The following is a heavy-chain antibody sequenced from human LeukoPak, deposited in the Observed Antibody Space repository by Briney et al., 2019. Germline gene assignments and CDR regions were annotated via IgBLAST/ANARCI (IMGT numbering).Heavy chain of an antibody. CDR2: ISRSRSTI. Sequence: GGSLRLSCAASGFTFSSYSMNWVRQAPGKGLEWVSYISRSRSTIYYADSVKGRFTISRDNAKNSLYLQMNSLRAEDTAVYYCARGQVGSSTYYYDMDVWGQGTTVTVSS. CDR1: GFTFSSYS. D-gene: IGHD2-2*01. CDR3: ARGQVGSSTYYYDMDV. J-gene: IGHJ6*02. V-gene: IGHV3-48*01.